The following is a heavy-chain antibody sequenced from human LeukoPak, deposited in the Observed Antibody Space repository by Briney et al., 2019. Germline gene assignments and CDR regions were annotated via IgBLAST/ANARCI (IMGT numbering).Heavy chain of an antibody. Sequence: GGSLRLSCAASGFTFSSYWMHWVRQAPGKGMVWVSHINSDGSSTSYADSVKGRFTISRDNAKNTLYLQMNSLRAEDTAVYYCATEMAAMVYWGQGTLVTASS. J-gene: IGHJ4*02. V-gene: IGHV3-74*01. CDR1: GFTFSSYW. CDR2: INSDGSST. CDR3: ATEMAAMVY. D-gene: IGHD5-24*01.